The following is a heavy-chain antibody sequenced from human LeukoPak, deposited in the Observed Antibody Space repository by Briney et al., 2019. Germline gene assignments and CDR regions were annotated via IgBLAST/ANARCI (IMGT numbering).Heavy chain of an antibody. CDR3: ARGGNSSPKGRPSHSWYFDL. CDR1: GGSFSGYY. D-gene: IGHD6-13*01. Sequence: SGTLSPTCAVYGGSFSGYYWGWIRQPPGKGLEWIGEINHSGSTNYNPSLKSRVTISIDTSKKQFSLKLSSVTAADTAVYYCARGGNSSPKGRPSHSWYFDLWGRGTPVTVSS. J-gene: IGHJ2*01. CDR2: INHSGST. V-gene: IGHV4-34*01.